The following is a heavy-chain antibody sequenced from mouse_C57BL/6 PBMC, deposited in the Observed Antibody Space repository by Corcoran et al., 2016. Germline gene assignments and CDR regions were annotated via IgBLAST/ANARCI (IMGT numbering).Heavy chain of an antibody. CDR2: ISYDGSN. Sequence: DVQLQESGPGLVKPSQSLSLTCSVTGYSITSGYYWNWIRQFPGNKLEWMGYISYDGSNNYNPSLKNRISITRDTSKNRFFLKLNSVTTEDTATYYCARDASMDYWGQGTSVTVSS. V-gene: IGHV3-6*01. CDR3: ARDASMDY. CDR1: GYSITSGYY. J-gene: IGHJ4*01.